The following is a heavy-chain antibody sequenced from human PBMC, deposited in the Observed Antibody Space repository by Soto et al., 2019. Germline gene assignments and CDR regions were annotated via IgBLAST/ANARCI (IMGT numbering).Heavy chain of an antibody. J-gene: IGHJ5*02. Sequence: SSETLSLTCTVSGGSISSSRYYWGWIRQPPGKGLEWIGSIYYSGSTYYNPSLKSRVTISVDTSKNQFSLKLSSVTAADTAVYYCARHSVWAAAESWFDPWGQGTLVTVSS. D-gene: IGHD2-2*01. V-gene: IGHV4-39*01. CDR3: ARHSVWAAAESWFDP. CDR1: GGSISSSRYY. CDR2: IYYSGST.